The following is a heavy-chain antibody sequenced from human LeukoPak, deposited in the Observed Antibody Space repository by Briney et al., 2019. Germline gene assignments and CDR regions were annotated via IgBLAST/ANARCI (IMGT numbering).Heavy chain of an antibody. CDR2: IYFNGNT. CDR3: ARVTPELDPRFYT. V-gene: IGHV4-31*03. Sequence: PTETLSVTCTVTVCSFSSGGYYWSWIRKPPGKGLVWVVYIYFNGNTYYNPSLKSRVSMSADTSKNQYSLKLSSVTAADTAVYYCARVTPELDPRFYTWGEGSLVTASS. D-gene: IGHD1-26*01. J-gene: IGHJ5*02. CDR1: VCSFSSGGYY.